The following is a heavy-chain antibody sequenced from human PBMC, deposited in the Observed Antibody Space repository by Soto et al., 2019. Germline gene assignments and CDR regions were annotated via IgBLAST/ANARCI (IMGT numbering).Heavy chain of an antibody. V-gene: IGHV1-18*01. J-gene: IGHJ4*01. CDR1: GYTFTSYG. CDR2: ISAYNGNT. Sequence: QVQLVQSGAEVKKPGASVKVCCKASGYTFTSYGISWVRQAPGQGLEWMGWISAYNGNTNYAQKLQGRVTMTTDTSTSTAYMELRSLRSDDTAVYYCARDRTSRIAAAGTGDYWGHGTLVTVSS. D-gene: IGHD6-13*01. CDR3: ARDRTSRIAAAGTGDY.